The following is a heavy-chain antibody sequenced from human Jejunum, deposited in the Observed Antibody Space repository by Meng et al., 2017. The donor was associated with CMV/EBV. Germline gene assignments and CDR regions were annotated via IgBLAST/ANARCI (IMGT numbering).Heavy chain of an antibody. CDR3: VRTAREAAD. CDR2: ISGSSHDT. J-gene: IGHJ4*02. CDR1: GFTFSDHY. V-gene: IGHV3-11*05. Sequence: VKLGESGGDLVKPGGSLRLSCAASGFTFSDHYMNWIRQAPGKGLEWLSYISGSSHDTNYADSVKGRFTISRNNAKNSLYLQINSLRVEDTAIYYCVRTAREAADWGQGTLVTVSS. D-gene: IGHD2-15*01.